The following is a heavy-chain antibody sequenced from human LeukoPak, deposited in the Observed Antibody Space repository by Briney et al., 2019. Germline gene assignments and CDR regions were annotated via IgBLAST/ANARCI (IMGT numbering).Heavy chain of an antibody. CDR1: GFTPRKYA. CDR2: ISSNGGST. CDR3: ARYGDFGRRYDY. D-gene: IGHD4-17*01. J-gene: IGHJ4*02. Sequence: PGGSLRLSRAASGFTPRKYAMHWGRQAPGKGREYVSAISSNGGSTYYTNSVKGRFTISRDNSKNTLYLQMGSLGAEDMAVYSCARYGDFGRRYDYWGQGTLVIVSS. V-gene: IGHV3-64*01.